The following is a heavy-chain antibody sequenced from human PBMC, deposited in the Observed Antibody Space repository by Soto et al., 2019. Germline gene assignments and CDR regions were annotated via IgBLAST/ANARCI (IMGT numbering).Heavy chain of an antibody. D-gene: IGHD4-17*01. V-gene: IGHV1-69*12. CDR2: IIPIFGTA. Sequence: QVQLVQSGAEVKKPGSSVKVSCKASGGTFSSYAISWVRQAPGQGLEWMGGIIPIFGTANYAHKFQGRVTITADESTRTAYLELSSLRSEDTAMYYSGSRDGVYGGKYVGGDYWGQGTLVTVSS. CDR3: GSRDGVYGGKYVGGDY. CDR1: GGTFSSYA. J-gene: IGHJ4*02.